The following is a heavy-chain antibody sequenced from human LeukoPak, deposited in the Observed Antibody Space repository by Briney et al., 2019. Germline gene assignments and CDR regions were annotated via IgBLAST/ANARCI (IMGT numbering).Heavy chain of an antibody. V-gene: IGHV4-59*01. Sequence: SETLSLTCTVSGGSISSYYWSWIRQPPGKGLEWIGYIYYSGSTNYNPSLKSRVTISVDTSKNQFSLKLSPVTAADTAVYYCAAHAAMAPWYFDYWGQGTLVTVSS. CDR1: GGSISSYY. D-gene: IGHD5-18*01. CDR2: IYYSGST. CDR3: AAHAAMAPWYFDY. J-gene: IGHJ4*02.